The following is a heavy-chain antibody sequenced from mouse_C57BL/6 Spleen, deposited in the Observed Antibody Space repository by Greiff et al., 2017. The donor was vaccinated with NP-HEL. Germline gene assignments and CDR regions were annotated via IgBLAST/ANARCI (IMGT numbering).Heavy chain of an antibody. V-gene: IGHV1-53*01. CDR1: GYTFTSYW. CDR3: ARYGKGYGSSFDY. Sequence: VQLQQPGTELVKPGASVKLSCKASGYTFTSYWMHWVKQRPGQGLEWIGNINPSNGGTNYNEKFKSKATLTVDKSSSTAYMQLSSLTSEDAAVYYCARYGKGYGSSFDYWGQGTTLTVSS. J-gene: IGHJ2*01. CDR2: INPSNGGT. D-gene: IGHD1-1*01.